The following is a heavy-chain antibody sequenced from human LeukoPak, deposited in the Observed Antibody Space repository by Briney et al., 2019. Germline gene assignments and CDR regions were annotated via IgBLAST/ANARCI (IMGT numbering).Heavy chain of an antibody. V-gene: IGHV4-34*01. D-gene: IGHD3-22*01. CDR2: INHSGST. CDR1: GGSFSGYY. Sequence: PSETLSLTCAVYGGSFSGYYWSWIRQPPGKGLEWIGEINHSGSTNYNPSLKSRVTISVDTPKNQFSLKLSSVTAADTAVYYCARGLSSPYYYPKVYFDYWGQGTLVTVSS. CDR3: ARGLSSPYYYPKVYFDY. J-gene: IGHJ4*02.